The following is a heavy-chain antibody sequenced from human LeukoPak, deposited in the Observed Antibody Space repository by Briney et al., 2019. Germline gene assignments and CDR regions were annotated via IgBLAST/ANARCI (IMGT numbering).Heavy chain of an antibody. CDR1: GFTFSSYS. J-gene: IGHJ6*03. D-gene: IGHD4-23*01. Sequence: PGGSLRLSCAASGFTFSSYSMNWVRQAPGKGLEWVSSISSSSSYIYYADSVKGRFTISRDNAKNSLYLQMNSLRAEDTAVYYCARAGVVTSWDYYYYMDVWGKGTTVTVSS. V-gene: IGHV3-21*01. CDR2: ISSSSSYI. CDR3: ARAGVVTSWDYYYYMDV.